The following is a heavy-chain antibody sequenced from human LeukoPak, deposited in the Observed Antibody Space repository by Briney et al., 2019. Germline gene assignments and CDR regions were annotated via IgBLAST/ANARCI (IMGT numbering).Heavy chain of an antibody. CDR2: ISWNSGSI. Sequence: GGSLRLSCAASGFTFDDYAMRWVRQAPGKGLEWVSGISWNSGSIGYADSVKGRFTISRDNAKNSLYLQMNSLRAEDTALYYCARSNDYWGQGTLVTVSS. CDR1: GFTFDDYA. V-gene: IGHV3-9*01. J-gene: IGHJ4*02. D-gene: IGHD1-26*01. CDR3: ARSNDY.